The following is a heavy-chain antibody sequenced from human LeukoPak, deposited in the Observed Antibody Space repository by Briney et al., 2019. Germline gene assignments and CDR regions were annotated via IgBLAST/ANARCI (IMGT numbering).Heavy chain of an antibody. V-gene: IGHV3-30*04. Sequence: GGSLRLSCAASGFTFSTYAMHWVRQAPGKGLEWVAVIPYDGSNKYYADSVKGRFTISRENSKDRLYLQMNSLRAEDTAVYYCARAEGYGGELDSWGQGTLVTVSS. CDR2: IPYDGSNK. J-gene: IGHJ4*02. CDR1: GFTFSTYA. D-gene: IGHD4-23*01. CDR3: ARAEGYGGELDS.